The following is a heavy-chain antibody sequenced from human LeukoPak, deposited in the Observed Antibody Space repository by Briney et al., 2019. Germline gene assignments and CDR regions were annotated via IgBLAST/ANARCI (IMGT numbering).Heavy chain of an antibody. J-gene: IGHJ4*02. CDR1: GGTFSSYA. CDR2: IIPIFGTA. Sequence: SVKVSCKASGGTFSSYAISWVRQAPGQGLEWMGGIIPIFGTANYAQKFQGRVTITADKSTSTAYMELSSLRSEDTAVYYCAREAGYSYGTFDHWGQGTLVTVSS. CDR3: AREAGYSYGTFDH. D-gene: IGHD5-18*01. V-gene: IGHV1-69*06.